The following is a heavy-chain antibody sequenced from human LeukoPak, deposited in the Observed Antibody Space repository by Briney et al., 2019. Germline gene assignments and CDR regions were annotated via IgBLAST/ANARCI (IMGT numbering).Heavy chain of an antibody. V-gene: IGHV1-18*01. CDR2: ISAYNGNT. D-gene: IGHD1-26*01. Sequence: ASVKVSCKASGGTFSSYAISWVRQAPGQGLEWMGWISAYNGNTNYAQKLQGRVTMTTDTSTSTAYMELRSLRSDDTAVYYCARDVEATDAFDIWGQGTMVTVSS. J-gene: IGHJ3*02. CDR3: ARDVEATDAFDI. CDR1: GGTFSSYA.